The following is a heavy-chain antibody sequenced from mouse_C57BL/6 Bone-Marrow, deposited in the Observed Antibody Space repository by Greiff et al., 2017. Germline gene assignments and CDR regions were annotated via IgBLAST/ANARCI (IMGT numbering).Heavy chain of an antibody. CDR1: GYTFTDYE. Sequence: QVQLKQSGAELVRPGASVTLSCKASGYTFTDYEMHWVKQTPVHGLEWIGAIDPETGGTASNQKFKGKAILTADKSSSTAYMELRSLTSEDSSVYYCTSRGDYSNSAWFAYWGQGTLVSVSA. D-gene: IGHD2-5*01. J-gene: IGHJ3*01. CDR3: TSRGDYSNSAWFAY. V-gene: IGHV1-15*01. CDR2: IDPETGGT.